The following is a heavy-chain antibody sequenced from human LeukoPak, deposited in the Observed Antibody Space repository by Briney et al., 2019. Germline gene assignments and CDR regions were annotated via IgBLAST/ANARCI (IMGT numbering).Heavy chain of an antibody. CDR3: ANTGYSYYYYGMDV. D-gene: IGHD3-9*01. J-gene: IGHJ6*02. Sequence: GGSLRLSCAASGFTFSSYGMHWVRQAPGKGLEGVAVISYDGSNKYYADSVKGRFTISRDNSKNTLYLQMNSLRAEDTAVYYCANTGYSYYYYGMDVWGQGTTVTVSS. V-gene: IGHV3-30*18. CDR2: ISYDGSNK. CDR1: GFTFSSYG.